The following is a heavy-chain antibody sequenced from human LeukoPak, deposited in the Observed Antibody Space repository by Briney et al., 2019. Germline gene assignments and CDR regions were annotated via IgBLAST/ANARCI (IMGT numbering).Heavy chain of an antibody. Sequence: GGSLRLSCAASGFTFSSYAMHWVRQAPGKGLEWVAVISYDGSNKYYADSVKGRFTISRDNSKNTLYLQMNSLRAVDTAVYYCARDRVYYDSSGYPAYYFDYWGQGTLVTVSS. CDR1: GFTFSSYA. CDR2: ISYDGSNK. CDR3: ARDRVYYDSSGYPAYYFDY. D-gene: IGHD3-22*01. J-gene: IGHJ4*02. V-gene: IGHV3-30-3*01.